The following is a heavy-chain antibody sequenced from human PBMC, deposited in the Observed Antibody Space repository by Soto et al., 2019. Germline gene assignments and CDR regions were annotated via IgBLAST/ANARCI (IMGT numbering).Heavy chain of an antibody. CDR3: AAYKSPSGTGWFDP. Sequence: QVQLQESGPGLVKPSQTLSLTCSVSGSSVSRGDVWWSWIRQHPGQGLEWIGYTHYSGNTHYNASLRGRVFMSVDTSRNQVSLTLRSLTAADTAVYYCAAYKSPSGTGWFDPWGQGILVTVSS. CDR1: GSSVSRGDVW. V-gene: IGHV4-31*03. D-gene: IGHD2-8*02. CDR2: THYSGNT. J-gene: IGHJ5*02.